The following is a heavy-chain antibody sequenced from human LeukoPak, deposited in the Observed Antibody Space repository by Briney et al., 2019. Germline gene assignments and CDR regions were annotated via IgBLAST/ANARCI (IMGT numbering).Heavy chain of an antibody. D-gene: IGHD6-6*01. CDR1: GFTFTNAW. V-gene: IGHV3-15*01. CDR2: IKKKTDGGTT. J-gene: IGHJ4*02. Sequence: PGGSLRLSCAASGFTFTNAWMNWVRQAPGKGLEWVGRIKKKTDGGTTDYAAPVKGRFAISRDDSKNTLYLQMNSLKTEDTAIYYCTTDLYSSSDYWGQGTLVSVSS. CDR3: TTDLYSSSDY.